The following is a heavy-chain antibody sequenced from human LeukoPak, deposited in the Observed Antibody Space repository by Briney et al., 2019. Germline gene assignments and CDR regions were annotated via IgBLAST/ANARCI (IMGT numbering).Heavy chain of an antibody. CDR3: ARAHYDILTGYDDAFDI. CDR2: MNPNSGNT. J-gene: IGHJ3*02. D-gene: IGHD3-9*01. CDR1: GYTFTSYD. V-gene: IGHV1-8*01. Sequence: GASVKVSCKASGYTFTSYDINWVRQATGQGLEWMGWMNPNSGNTGYAQKFQGRVTMTRNTSISTAYMELSSLRSEDTAVHYCARAHYDILTGYDDAFDIWGQGTMVTVSS.